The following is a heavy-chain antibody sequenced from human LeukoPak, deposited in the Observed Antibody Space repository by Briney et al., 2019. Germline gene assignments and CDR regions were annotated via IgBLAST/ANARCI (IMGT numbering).Heavy chain of an antibody. CDR2: LYTSGST. Sequence: SETPSLTCTVSGDSISSYYWSWIRQPAGKGLEWIGRLYTSGSTIYNPSLKSRVTISVDKSKNQFSLKLTSVTAADTAVYYCARGPICGSSCYLDYWGQGSLVAVSS. CDR1: GDSISSYY. CDR3: ARGPICGSSCYLDY. D-gene: IGHD2-15*01. V-gene: IGHV4-4*07. J-gene: IGHJ4*02.